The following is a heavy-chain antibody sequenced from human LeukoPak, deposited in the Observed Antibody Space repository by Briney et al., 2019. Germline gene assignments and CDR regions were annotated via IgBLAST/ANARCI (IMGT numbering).Heavy chain of an antibody. V-gene: IGHV3-30*04. J-gene: IGHJ4*02. Sequence: GGSLRLSCAASGFTFSSYAMHWVRQAPGKGLEWVALILYDGSNKYYVDSVKGRFTISRDNSKNTLYLQMNSLRAEDTAVYYCARDTYPYCSSTSCYTEWGFDYWGQGTLVTVSS. CDR3: ARDTYPYCSSTSCYTEWGFDY. CDR2: ILYDGSNK. D-gene: IGHD2-2*02. CDR1: GFTFSSYA.